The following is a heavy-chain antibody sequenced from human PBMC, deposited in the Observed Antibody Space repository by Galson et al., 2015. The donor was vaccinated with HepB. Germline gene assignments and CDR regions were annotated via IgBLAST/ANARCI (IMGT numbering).Heavy chain of an antibody. J-gene: IGHJ6*03. D-gene: IGHD6-25*01. CDR2: IYYSGST. Sequence: LSLTCTVSGGSISSGDYYWSWIRQPPGKGLEWIGYIYYSGSTYYNPSLKSRVTISVDTSKNQFSLKLSSVTAADTAVYYCARVLYSSGYYYMDVWGKGTTVTVSS. CDR1: GGSISSGDYY. CDR3: ARVLYSSGYYYMDV. V-gene: IGHV4-30-4*01.